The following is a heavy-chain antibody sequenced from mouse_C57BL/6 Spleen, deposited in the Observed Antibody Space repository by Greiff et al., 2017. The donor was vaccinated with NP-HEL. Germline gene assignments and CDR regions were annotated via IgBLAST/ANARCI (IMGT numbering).Heavy chain of an antibody. Sequence: VQLKESGPELVKPGASVKIPCKASGYTFTDYNMDWVKQSHGKSLEWIGDINPNNGGTIYNQKFKGKATLTVDKSSSTAYMELRSLTSEDTAVYYCARKEGREVGLGYWGQGTTLTVSS. CDR3: ARKEGREVGLGY. J-gene: IGHJ2*01. V-gene: IGHV1-18*01. CDR1: GYTFTDYN. D-gene: IGHD3-3*01. CDR2: INPNNGGT.